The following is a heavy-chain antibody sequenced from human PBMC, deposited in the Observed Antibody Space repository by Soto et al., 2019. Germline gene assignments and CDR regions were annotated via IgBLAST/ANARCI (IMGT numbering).Heavy chain of an antibody. CDR3: TTAVPGSWDYYFDY. D-gene: IGHD2-15*01. J-gene: IGHJ4*02. V-gene: IGHV3-15*01. Sequence: EVQLVESGGGLVKPGGSLRLSCAASGFTFSNAWMSWVRQAPGKGLEWVGRIKSKTDGGTTDYAAPVKGRFTISRDDSKNTLYLQMNSLKTEDTAVYYCTTAVPGSWDYYFDYWGQGTLVTVSS. CDR1: GFTFSNAW. CDR2: IKSKTDGGTT.